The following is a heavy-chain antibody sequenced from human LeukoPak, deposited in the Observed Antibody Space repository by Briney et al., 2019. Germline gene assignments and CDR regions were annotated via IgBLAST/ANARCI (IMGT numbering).Heavy chain of an antibody. V-gene: IGHV3-64*01. Sequence: PGGSLRLSCAASGFTFSSYAMHWVRQAPGKGLEYVSAISSNGGSTYYANSAKGRFTISRDNSKNTLYLQMGSLRAEDMAVYYCASPYYYDSSGYYYPLFYWGQGTLVTVSS. D-gene: IGHD3-22*01. CDR2: ISSNGGST. J-gene: IGHJ4*02. CDR3: ASPYYYDSSGYYYPLFY. CDR1: GFTFSSYA.